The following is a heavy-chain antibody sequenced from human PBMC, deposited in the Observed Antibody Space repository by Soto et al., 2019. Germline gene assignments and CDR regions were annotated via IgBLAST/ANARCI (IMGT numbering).Heavy chain of an antibody. V-gene: IGHV4-31*03. J-gene: IGHJ6*02. Sequence: QVQLQESGPGLVKPSQTLSLTCTVSGGSISSGGYYWSWIRQHPGKGLEWIGYIYYSGSTYYNPSLKSRVPISVDTSQNQFSLKLSSVTAADTAVYSRARDGYCSSTSCYDHYGMDVWGQGTTVTVSS. D-gene: IGHD2-2*01. CDR1: GGSISSGGYY. CDR2: IYYSGST. CDR3: ARDGYCSSTSCYDHYGMDV.